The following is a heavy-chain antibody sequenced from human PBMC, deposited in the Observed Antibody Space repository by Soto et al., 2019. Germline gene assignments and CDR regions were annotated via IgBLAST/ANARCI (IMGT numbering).Heavy chain of an antibody. CDR2: ISSNI. D-gene: IGHD2-15*01. CDR3: AREDISSSAFDI. CDR1: GFTLSYYT. Sequence: GGSLRLSCAASGFTLSYYTMNWVRQAPGKGLEWVSSISSNIYYADSVKGRFTISRDGAKKSLFLQMHSLRAEDTAVYYCAREDISSSAFDIWGQGTLVTVSS. J-gene: IGHJ3*02. V-gene: IGHV3-21*01.